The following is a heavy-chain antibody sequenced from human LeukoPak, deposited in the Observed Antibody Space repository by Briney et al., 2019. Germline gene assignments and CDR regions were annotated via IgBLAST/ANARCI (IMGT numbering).Heavy chain of an antibody. CDR1: GFTFSSFA. CDR3: AKSSVEMSTKYFDY. D-gene: IGHD5-24*01. CDR2: ISGSGGNT. J-gene: IGHJ4*02. Sequence: GGSLRLSCATSGFTFSSFAMSWVRQAPGKGLEWVSTISGSGGNTYYADSVKGRFTISGDNSKNTLFLQMNSLRAEDTAVFYCAKSSVEMSTKYFDYWGQGTLVTASS. V-gene: IGHV3-23*01.